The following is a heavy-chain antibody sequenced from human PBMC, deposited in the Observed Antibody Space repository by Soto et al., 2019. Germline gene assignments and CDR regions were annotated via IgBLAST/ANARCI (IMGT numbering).Heavy chain of an antibody. CDR1: GYTFTGYY. CDR2: INPNRGGT. J-gene: IGHJ2*01. Sequence: QVQLVQSGAEVKKPGASVKVSCKASGYTFTGYYMHWVRQAPGQGLEWMGWINPNRGGTNYTQKFQGWVTMTRDTSSSTAYMALSRLRSDDTAVYYCARDKGSWYFDLWGRGTLVTVSS. V-gene: IGHV1-2*04. D-gene: IGHD3-10*01. CDR3: ARDKGSWYFDL.